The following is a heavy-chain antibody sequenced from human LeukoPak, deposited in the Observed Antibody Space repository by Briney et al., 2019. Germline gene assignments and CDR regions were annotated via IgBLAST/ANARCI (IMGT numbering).Heavy chain of an antibody. D-gene: IGHD4-23*01. J-gene: IGHJ4*02. CDR3: ARALESGNSDAGF. Sequence: GGSLRLSCATSGFTFSRYWMTWVRQAPGKGLEWVANIKQDGSAKYYVDSVRGRFTTSRDNAKNSLYLQMNSLRAEDTAVYYCARALESGNSDAGFWGQGTLVTVSS. CDR1: GFTFSRYW. V-gene: IGHV3-7*04. CDR2: IKQDGSAK.